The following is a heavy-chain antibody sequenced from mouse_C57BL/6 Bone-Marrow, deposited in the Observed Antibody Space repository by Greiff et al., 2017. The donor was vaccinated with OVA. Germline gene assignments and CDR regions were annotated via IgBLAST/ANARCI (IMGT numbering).Heavy chain of an antibody. J-gene: IGHJ2*01. CDR3: ARHYGYARFDY. Sequence: EVQLQQSGPELVKPGASVKISCKASGYTFTDYYMNWVKQSHGKSLEWIGDINPNNGGTSYNQKFKGKATLTVDKSSSTAYMELRSLTSEDSAVYYCARHYGYARFDYWGQGTTLTVSS. CDR2: INPNNGGT. V-gene: IGHV1-26*01. CDR1: GYTFTDYY. D-gene: IGHD2-2*01.